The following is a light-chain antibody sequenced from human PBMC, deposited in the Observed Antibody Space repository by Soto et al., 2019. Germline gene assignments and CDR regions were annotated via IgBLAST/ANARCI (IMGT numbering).Light chain of an antibody. CDR2: DAS. Sequence: EIVLTQSPATLSLSPGESATLSCRARESVNIYISWYQQKPAQAPRLLIYDASNRATGIPTRFSGSGSGTDFRLTVSSLEPEDFAVYYCQQRSNWPWTTFGQGTRVELK. J-gene: IGKJ1*01. V-gene: IGKV3-11*01. CDR3: QQRSNWPWTT. CDR1: ESVNIY.